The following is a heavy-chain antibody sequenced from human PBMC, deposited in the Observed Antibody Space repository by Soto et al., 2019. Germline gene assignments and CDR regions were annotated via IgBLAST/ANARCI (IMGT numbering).Heavy chain of an antibody. CDR2: ISYSGNT. J-gene: IGHJ5*02. CDR3: AREVSPNSRGWYTVLVRWFDP. Sequence: QVQLQESGPGLVKPSQTLSLTCTVSGGSINSGDYYWSWVRQVPGKGLEWIGFISYSGNTHYNPSREKRVTISKDTSKNQFSLRLNSMTAADSAVYYCAREVSPNSRGWYTVLVRWFDPWGQGTLVTVSS. D-gene: IGHD6-19*01. V-gene: IGHV4-31*03. CDR1: GGSINSGDYY.